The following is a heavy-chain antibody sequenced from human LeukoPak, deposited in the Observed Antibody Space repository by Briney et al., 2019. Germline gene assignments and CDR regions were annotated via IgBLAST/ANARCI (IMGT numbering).Heavy chain of an antibody. CDR3: ARVWYYDFWSGYSCLDY. CDR1: GFTFSHYS. CDR2: ISSTSSNT. Sequence: GGSLRLSCAASGFTFSHYSMNWVRQAPGKGLEWASSISSTSSNTYCADSLKGRFTISRDNAKNSLYLQMNSLRAEDTAVYYCARVWYYDFWSGYSCLDYWGQGTLVTVSS. D-gene: IGHD3-3*01. J-gene: IGHJ4*02. V-gene: IGHV3-21*01.